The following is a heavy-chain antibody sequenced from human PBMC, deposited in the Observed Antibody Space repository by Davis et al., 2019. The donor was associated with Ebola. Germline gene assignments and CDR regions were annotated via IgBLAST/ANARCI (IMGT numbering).Heavy chain of an antibody. CDR3: ARRTKVEGFWSAYITH. CDR1: GYSIRNDVN. D-gene: IGHD3-3*01. CDR2: IHYSGRT. J-gene: IGHJ4*02. V-gene: IGHV4-38-2*02. Sequence: PSETLSLTCTVSGYSIRNDVNWDWIRQSPAKGLEWIASIHYSGRTHYNPSLQRRVTISMDTSKSQFSLSLTSVTAADTAVYYCARRTKVEGFWSAYITHWAPGTLVTVSS.